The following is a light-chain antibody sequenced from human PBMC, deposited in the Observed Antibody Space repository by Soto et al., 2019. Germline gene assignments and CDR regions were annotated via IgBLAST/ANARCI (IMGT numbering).Light chain of an antibody. CDR1: QSVSSSS. CDR3: QHYGTSPPYT. CDR2: GAS. V-gene: IGKV3-20*01. J-gene: IGKJ2*01. Sequence: IVLTQSPGTLSLSPGERATLSCRASQSVSSSSLAWYQQKPGQAPRLLIHGASTRATGIPDRFSGSGSGTDFTLIISRLEPEDFAVYFCQHYGTSPPYTFAPGTKVDIK.